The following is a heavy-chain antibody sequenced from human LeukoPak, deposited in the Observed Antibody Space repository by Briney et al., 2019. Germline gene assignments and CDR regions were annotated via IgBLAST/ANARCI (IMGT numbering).Heavy chain of an antibody. J-gene: IGHJ6*02. Sequence: PGESLRLSCAASGFTFSSYSMNWVRQAPGKWLEWVSSISSSSSQIYYADSVKGRFTISRDNANNSLYLQLNSLRAEDSALYYCARDDLYSRWPYYYYGMDVWGQATTVTVCS. V-gene: IGHV3-21*01. CDR2: ISSSSSQI. CDR3: ARDDLYSRWPYYYYGMDV. D-gene: IGHD6-13*01. CDR1: GFTFSSYS.